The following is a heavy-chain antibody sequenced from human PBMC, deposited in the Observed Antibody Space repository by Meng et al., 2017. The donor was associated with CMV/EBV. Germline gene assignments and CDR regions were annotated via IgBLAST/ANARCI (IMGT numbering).Heavy chain of an antibody. Sequence: ASVKVSCKASGYTFTSYDINWVRRATGQGLEWMGWMNPNSGNTGYAQKFQGRVTITRNTSISTAYMELSSLRSEDTAVYYCARRPSYSSPNYYYYGMDVWGQGTTVTVSS. V-gene: IGHV1-8*03. CDR2: MNPNSGNT. D-gene: IGHD6-13*01. CDR3: ARRPSYSSPNYYYYGMDV. J-gene: IGHJ6*02. CDR1: GYTFTSYD.